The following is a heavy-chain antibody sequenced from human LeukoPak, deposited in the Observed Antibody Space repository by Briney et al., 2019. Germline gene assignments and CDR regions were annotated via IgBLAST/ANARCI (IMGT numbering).Heavy chain of an antibody. D-gene: IGHD3-22*01. Sequence: SETLSLTCAVSGGSISSGDYYWSWIRQPPGKGLEWIGYIYYSGSTYYNPSLKSRVTISVDTSKNQFSLKLSSVTAADTAVYYCARTGRYYDSSGYYYSNDYWGQGTLVTVSS. CDR2: IYYSGST. CDR1: GGSISSGDYY. V-gene: IGHV4-30-4*08. CDR3: ARTGRYYDSSGYYYSNDY. J-gene: IGHJ4*02.